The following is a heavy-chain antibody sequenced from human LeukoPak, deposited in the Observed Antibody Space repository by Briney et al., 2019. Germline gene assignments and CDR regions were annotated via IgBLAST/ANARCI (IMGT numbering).Heavy chain of an antibody. D-gene: IGHD4/OR15-4a*01. CDR2: INTRSGHI. CDR1: GYTFTSYG. J-gene: IGHJ4*02. Sequence: ASVKVSCKASGYTFTSYGITWVRQAPGQGLEWMGWINTRSGHINYAQNFQGRITMTIDTSTTTAYMELRSLRSDDTAVFYCARAYDYGDAGLPRDWGQGTLVTVSS. V-gene: IGHV1-18*01. CDR3: ARAYDYGDAGLPRD.